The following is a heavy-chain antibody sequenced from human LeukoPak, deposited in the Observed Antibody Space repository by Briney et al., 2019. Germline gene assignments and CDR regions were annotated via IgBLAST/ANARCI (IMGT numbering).Heavy chain of an antibody. CDR2: IIPIFGTA. CDR1: GGTFSSYA. CDR3: AKRSSISSGYFDF. D-gene: IGHD3-22*01. Sequence: GASVKVSCKASGGTFSSYAISWVRQAPGQGLEWMGGIIPIFGTANYAQKFQGRVTITADKSTSTAYMELSSLRAEDTAKYYCAKRSSISSGYFDFWGRGTLVTVSS. V-gene: IGHV1-69*06. J-gene: IGHJ4*02.